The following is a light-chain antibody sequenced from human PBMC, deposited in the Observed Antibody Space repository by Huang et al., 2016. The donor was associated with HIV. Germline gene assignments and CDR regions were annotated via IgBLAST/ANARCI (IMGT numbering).Light chain of an antibody. CDR2: GAS. CDR3: QQYNDWPLT. J-gene: IGKJ4*01. Sequence: EIVLTQSPATLSASPGETATLSCRASQSVGPNLAWYQQKRSQAPRLLIYGASTRATGIPGRFSGSGSGTEFTVTISSLQSEDFAVYYCQQYNDWPLTFGGGTKVAIK. CDR1: QSVGPN. V-gene: IGKV3D-15*01.